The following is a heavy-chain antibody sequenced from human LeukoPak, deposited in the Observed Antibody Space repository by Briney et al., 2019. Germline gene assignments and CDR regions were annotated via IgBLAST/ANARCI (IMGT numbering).Heavy chain of an antibody. J-gene: IGHJ4*02. D-gene: IGHD3-22*01. Sequence: SETLSLTCTVSGGSISNDYWSWIRQPPGKGLEWIGFIHYSGRTNYNPSLESRVTISIDTSKNQFSLKLSSVTAADTAVYYCARDRRDSSGYYFDYWGQGTLVTVSS. CDR2: IHYSGRT. CDR3: ARDRRDSSGYYFDY. CDR1: GGSISNDY. V-gene: IGHV4-59*01.